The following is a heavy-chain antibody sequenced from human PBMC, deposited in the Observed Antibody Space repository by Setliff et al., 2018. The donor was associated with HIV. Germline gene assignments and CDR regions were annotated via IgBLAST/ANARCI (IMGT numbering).Heavy chain of an antibody. V-gene: IGHV4-34*01. CDR2: INHSGST. D-gene: IGHD2-2*01. CDR3: ARHDRYCSSTSCQLDY. CDR1: GGSFSGYY. J-gene: IGHJ4*02. Sequence: SETLSLTCAVYGGSFSGYYWSWIRQPPGKGLEWIGEINHSGSTNYNPSLKSRVTISVDTSKNQFSLKLSSVTAADTAVYYCARHDRYCSSTSCQLDYWGQGTLVTVSS.